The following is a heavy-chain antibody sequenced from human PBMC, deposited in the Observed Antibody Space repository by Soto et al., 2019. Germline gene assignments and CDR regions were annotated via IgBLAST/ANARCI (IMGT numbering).Heavy chain of an antibody. D-gene: IGHD3-22*01. CDR1: GFTFINYA. V-gene: IGHV3-23*01. CDR2: ISGAGGST. J-gene: IGHJ6*02. CDR3: ARDMGEYDSSGYYYSRHYYYYYGMDV. Sequence: PGGSLRLSCAASGFTFINYAMSWVRQAPGKGLEWVSSISGAGGSTYYADSVKGRFTISRDNSKNTLYLQVNSLRADDTAVYYCARDMGEYDSSGYYYSRHYYYYYGMDVWGQGTTVTVSS.